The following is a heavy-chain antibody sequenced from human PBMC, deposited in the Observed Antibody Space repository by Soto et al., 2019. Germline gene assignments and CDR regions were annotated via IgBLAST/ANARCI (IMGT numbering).Heavy chain of an antibody. J-gene: IGHJ4*02. V-gene: IGHV3-23*01. CDR2: ISGGGSGA. D-gene: IGHD2-15*01. Sequence: EVQLLESGGGLVQPGGSLRLSCTASGFTFSDHAMTWVRQAPGKGVEWLSGISGGGSGAYYADSVKARFTVSRANSNNTLFLQMDSLRVEDTAVYYCAIDLWWYTHWGQGTLVTVSS. CDR3: AIDLWWYTH. CDR1: GFTFSDHA.